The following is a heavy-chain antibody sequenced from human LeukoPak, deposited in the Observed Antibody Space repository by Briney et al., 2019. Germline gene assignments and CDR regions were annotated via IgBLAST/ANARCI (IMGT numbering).Heavy chain of an antibody. CDR1: GFTFSSYA. V-gene: IGHV3-23*01. CDR3: ANGRYSSGWYPAFDI. Sequence: SGGSLRLSCAASGFTFSSYAMSWVRQAPGKGLEWVSAISGSGGSTYYADSVKGRFTISRDNSKNTLYLQMNSLRAEDTAVYYCANGRYSSGWYPAFDIWGQGTMVTVSS. CDR2: ISGSGGST. J-gene: IGHJ3*02. D-gene: IGHD6-19*01.